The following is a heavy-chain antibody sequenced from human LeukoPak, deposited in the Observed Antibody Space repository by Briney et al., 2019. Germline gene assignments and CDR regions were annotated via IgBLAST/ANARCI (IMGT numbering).Heavy chain of an antibody. CDR2: IIPIFGTA. J-gene: IGHJ4*02. Sequence: SVKVSCKASGDTFSSYAISWVRQAPGQGLEWMGGIIPIFGTANYAQKFQGRVTITADESTSTAYMELSSLRSEDTAVYYCASPGYCSSTSCYPYYFDYWGQGTLVTVSS. D-gene: IGHD2-2*01. V-gene: IGHV1-69*13. CDR3: ASPGYCSSTSCYPYYFDY. CDR1: GDTFSSYA.